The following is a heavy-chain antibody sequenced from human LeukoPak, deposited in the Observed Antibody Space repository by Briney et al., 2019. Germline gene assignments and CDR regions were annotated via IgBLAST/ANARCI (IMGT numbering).Heavy chain of an antibody. V-gene: IGHV3-64*04. CDR2: ISPNGGST. CDR3: AKSPHYGSGSYAYYYGMDV. D-gene: IGHD3-10*01. CDR1: GFTFSGYA. J-gene: IGHJ6*02. Sequence: PGGSLRLSCSASGFTFSGYAMHWVRQAPGKGLEYVSAISPNGGSTYYADSVRGRFSISRDNSKNTLYLQMNSLRAEDTAVYYCAKSPHYGSGSYAYYYGMDVWGQGTTVTVSS.